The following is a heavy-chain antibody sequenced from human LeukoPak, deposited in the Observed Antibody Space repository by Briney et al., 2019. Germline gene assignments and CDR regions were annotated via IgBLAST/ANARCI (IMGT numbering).Heavy chain of an antibody. CDR3: ASHPYYDIGWGYFPH. CDR1: GYTFTSHG. CDR2: ISTYSGKT. J-gene: IGHJ1*01. Sequence: ASVKVSCKASGYTFTSHGIGWVRQAPGQGLEWMGWISTYSGKTNYAQKVQGRVTMTGDTSTDTAYMELSSLRSEDTAVYYCASHPYYDIGWGYFPHWGQGTLVTVSS. D-gene: IGHD3-16*01. V-gene: IGHV1-18*01.